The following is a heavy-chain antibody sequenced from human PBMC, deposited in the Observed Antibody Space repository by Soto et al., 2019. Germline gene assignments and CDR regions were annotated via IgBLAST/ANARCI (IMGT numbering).Heavy chain of an antibody. Sequence: GGSLRLSCAASGFTFSDYYMSWIRQAPGKGLEWVSYISSSGSTIYYADSVKGRFTISRDNAKNSLYLQMNSLRAEDTAVYYCAREYWRYEDDAFDIWGQGTMVTVSS. J-gene: IGHJ3*02. V-gene: IGHV3-11*01. CDR1: GFTFSDYY. CDR3: AREYWRYEDDAFDI. CDR2: ISSSGSTI. D-gene: IGHD3-3*01.